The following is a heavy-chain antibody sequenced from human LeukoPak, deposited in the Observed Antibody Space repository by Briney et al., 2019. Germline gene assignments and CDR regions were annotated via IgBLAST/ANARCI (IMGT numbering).Heavy chain of an antibody. Sequence: SETLSLTCTVSGGSVSRGGYYWNWIRQHPGKGLEWIGFTSYSEGTYYNPSLMSRITISVDRSQNQFSLKMRDVTAADTAVYFCATADWESFYFDSWGQGVPVAVSS. J-gene: IGHJ4*02. CDR2: TSYSEGT. V-gene: IGHV4-31*03. CDR3: ATADWESFYFDS. D-gene: IGHD1-26*01. CDR1: GGSVSRGGYY.